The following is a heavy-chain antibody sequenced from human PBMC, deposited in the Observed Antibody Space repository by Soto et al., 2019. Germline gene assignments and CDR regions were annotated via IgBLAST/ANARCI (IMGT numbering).Heavy chain of an antibody. CDR1: GFTFSSYA. CDR2: ISGSGGST. V-gene: IGHV3-23*01. CDR3: ARLGVYGGNAGFDY. J-gene: IGHJ4*02. Sequence: GGSLRLSCAASGFTFSSYAMSWVRQAPGKGLEWVSAISGSGGSTYYADSVKGRFTISRDNSKNTLYLQMNSLRSDDTAVYYCARLGVYGGNAGFDYWGQGTLVTVSS. D-gene: IGHD2-15*01.